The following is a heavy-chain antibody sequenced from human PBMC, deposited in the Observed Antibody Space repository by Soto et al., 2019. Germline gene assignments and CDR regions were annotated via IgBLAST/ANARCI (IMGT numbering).Heavy chain of an antibody. V-gene: IGHV4-59*01. CDR3: ARDREVAGTAYYYYGMDV. Sequence: SETLSLTCTVSGGSISSYYWSWIRQPPGKGLEWIGYIYYSGSTNYNPSLKSRVNISVDTSKNQFSLKLSSVTAADTAVYYCARDREVAGTAYYYYGMDVWGQGTTVTVS. CDR1: GGSISSYY. CDR2: IYYSGST. D-gene: IGHD6-19*01. J-gene: IGHJ6*02.